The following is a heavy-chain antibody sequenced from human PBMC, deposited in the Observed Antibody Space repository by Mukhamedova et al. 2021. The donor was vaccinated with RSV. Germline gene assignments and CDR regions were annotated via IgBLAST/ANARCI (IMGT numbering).Heavy chain of an antibody. V-gene: IGHV3-23*01. D-gene: IGHD2-15*01. Sequence: RQAPGKGLEWVSAISGSGGSTYYADSVKGRFTISRDNSKNTLYLQMNSLRAEDTAVYYCAKGLGYFDYWGQGTLVTVPS. J-gene: IGHJ4*02. CDR2: ISGSGGST. CDR3: AKGLGYFDY.